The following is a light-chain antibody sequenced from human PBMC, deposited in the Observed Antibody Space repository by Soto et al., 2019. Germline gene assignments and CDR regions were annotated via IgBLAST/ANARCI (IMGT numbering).Light chain of an antibody. CDR2: EVS. CDR3: SPYTSSSTVV. CDR1: TRNVGGYNY. J-gene: IGLJ1*01. Sequence: LPHPAPGSGFLGHSIPISSPGTTRNVGGYNYVSWYQQHPGKAPRLMIFEVSNRPSGVSNRFSGSKSGNSASLTISGLQAEDEADYYCSPYTSSSTVVFGTGTKVTVL. V-gene: IGLV2-14*01.